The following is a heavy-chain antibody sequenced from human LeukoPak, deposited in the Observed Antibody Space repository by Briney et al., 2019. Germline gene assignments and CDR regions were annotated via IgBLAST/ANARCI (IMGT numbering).Heavy chain of an antibody. V-gene: IGHV3-30*18. CDR3: AKEIGDFSGFDY. Sequence: GGSLRLSCAASGFTFSSYGMHWVRQAPGKGREWVAVISHDGISKYHADSVKGRFTISRDNSKNTLYLQMNSLRSEDTAVYYCAKEIGDFSGFDYWGQGTLVTVSS. J-gene: IGHJ4*02. CDR1: GFTFSSYG. CDR2: ISHDGISK. D-gene: IGHD3-10*01.